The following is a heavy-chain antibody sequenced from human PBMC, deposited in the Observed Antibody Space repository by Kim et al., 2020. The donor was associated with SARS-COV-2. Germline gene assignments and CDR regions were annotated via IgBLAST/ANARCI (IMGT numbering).Heavy chain of an antibody. D-gene: IGHD5-18*01. CDR3: ARDPLGTAVVGWFDP. V-gene: IGHV1-46*01. J-gene: IGHJ5*02. Sequence: QKVQGRVTMTRDTSTSTVYMGLSSLRSEDTAVYYCARDPLGTAVVGWFDPWGQGTLVTVSS.